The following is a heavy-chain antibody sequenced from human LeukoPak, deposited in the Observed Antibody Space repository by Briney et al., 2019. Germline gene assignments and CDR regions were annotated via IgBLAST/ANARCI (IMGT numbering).Heavy chain of an antibody. D-gene: IGHD4-23*01. J-gene: IGHJ4*02. CDR3: AKARLMTTVVRGPFDY. V-gene: IGHV3-48*01. CDR2: ISSSSSTI. Sequence: GGSLRLSCAASGFTFSSYSMNWVRQAPGKGLEWVSYISSSSSTIYYADSVKGRFTISRDNSKNTLYLQMNSLRAEDTAVYYCAKARLMTTVVRGPFDYWGQGTLVTVSS. CDR1: GFTFSSYS.